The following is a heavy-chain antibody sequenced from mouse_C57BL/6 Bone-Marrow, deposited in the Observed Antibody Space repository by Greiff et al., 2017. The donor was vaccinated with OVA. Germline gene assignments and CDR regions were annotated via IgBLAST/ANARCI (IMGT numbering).Heavy chain of an antibody. CDR3: ARSGPLGFAY. J-gene: IGHJ3*01. CDR1: GYAFSSSW. D-gene: IGHD3-1*01. V-gene: IGHV1-82*01. Sequence: VQLQQSGPELVKPGASVKISCKASGYAFSSSWMNWVKQRAGKGLEWIGRIYPGDGDTNYNGKFKGKATLTADKSSSTAYMQLSSLTSEDSAVYFCARSGPLGFAYWGQGTLVTVSA. CDR2: IYPGDGDT.